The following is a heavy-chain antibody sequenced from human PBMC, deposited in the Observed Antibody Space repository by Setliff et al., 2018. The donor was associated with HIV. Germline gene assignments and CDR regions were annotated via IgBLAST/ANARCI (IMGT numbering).Heavy chain of an antibody. Sequence: NPSETLSLTCAVYGGSFSGYYWNWIRQSPGKGLEWIGEINHSGSTNYNPSLKSRIIISVDTSKKQFSLKLNSVTAADTAVYYCARGPAEWQIVVVPAAHWYFDLWGRGTLVTVSS. CDR2: INHSGST. CDR3: ARGPAEWQIVVVPAAHWYFDL. CDR1: GGSFSGYY. V-gene: IGHV4-34*01. D-gene: IGHD2-2*01. J-gene: IGHJ2*01.